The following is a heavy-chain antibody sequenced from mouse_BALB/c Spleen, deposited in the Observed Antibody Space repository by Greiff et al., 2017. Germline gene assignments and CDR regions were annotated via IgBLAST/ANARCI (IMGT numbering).Heavy chain of an antibody. CDR1: GFSLTSYG. J-gene: IGHJ3*01. D-gene: IGHD4-1*01. V-gene: IGHV2-9*02. CDR3: ARDRGELGRGRFAY. Sequence: VKLVESGPGLVAPSQSLSITCTVSGFSLTSYGVHWVRQPPGKGLEWLGVIWAGGSTNYNSALMSRLSISKDNSKSQVFLKMNSLQTDDTAMYYCARDRGELGRGRFAYWGQGTLVTVSA. CDR2: IWAGGST.